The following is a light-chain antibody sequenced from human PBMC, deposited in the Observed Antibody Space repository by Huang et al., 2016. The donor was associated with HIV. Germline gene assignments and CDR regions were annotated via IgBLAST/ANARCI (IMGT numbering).Light chain of an antibody. CDR3: QQRFT. V-gene: IGKV3-11*01. CDR1: QNISSF. Sequence: EIVLTQSPATLSLSPGGRATLSCRASQNISSFLAWYQQGAGQAPRLLIYGASSRATGIPDRFSGSGCGTYFTLTINNLEPGEFAVYYCQQRFTFGPGTKVDIK. CDR2: GAS. J-gene: IGKJ3*01.